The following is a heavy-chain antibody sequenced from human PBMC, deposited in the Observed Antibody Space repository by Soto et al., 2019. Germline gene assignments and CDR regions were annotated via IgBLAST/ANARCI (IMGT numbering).Heavy chain of an antibody. CDR1: GYTFTSYG. V-gene: IGHV1-18*01. Sequence: QVQLVQSGAEVKKPGASVKVSCKASGYTFTSYGISWVRQAPGQGLEWMGWISAYNGNTNYAQKLQGRVTMTTDTSTSTAYMELRSVRSDDTAVYYCATDSYLGYCSGGSCPETGPFRPHWGQGTLVTVSS. CDR2: ISAYNGNT. CDR3: ATDSYLGYCSGGSCPETGPFRPH. J-gene: IGHJ1*01. D-gene: IGHD2-15*01.